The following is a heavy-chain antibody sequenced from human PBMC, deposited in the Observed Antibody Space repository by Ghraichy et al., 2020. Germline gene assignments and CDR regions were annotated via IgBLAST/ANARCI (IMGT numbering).Heavy chain of an antibody. V-gene: IGHV4-59*01. J-gene: IGHJ4*02. Sequence: SETLSLTCTVSGGSISSYYWSWIRQPPGKGLEWIGYIYYSGSTNYNPSLKSRVTISVDTSKNQFSLKLSSVTAADTAVYYCARSYPAPGYSSGLNIDYWGQGTLVTVSS. CDR3: ARSYPAPGYSSGLNIDY. CDR1: GGSISSYY. D-gene: IGHD6-19*01. CDR2: IYYSGST.